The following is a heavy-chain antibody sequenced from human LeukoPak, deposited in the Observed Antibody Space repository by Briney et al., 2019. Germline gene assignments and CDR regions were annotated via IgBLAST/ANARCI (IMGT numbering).Heavy chain of an antibody. CDR1: GFTFDDYA. CDR2: ISGDGGST. J-gene: IGHJ6*02. Sequence: GGSLRLSCAASGFTFDDYAMHWVRQAPGKGLEWVSLISGDGGSTYYADSVKGRFTISRDNSKNTLYLQMGSLRAEDMAVYYCARYFTYGMDVWGQGTTVTVSS. V-gene: IGHV3-43*02. CDR3: ARYFTYGMDV.